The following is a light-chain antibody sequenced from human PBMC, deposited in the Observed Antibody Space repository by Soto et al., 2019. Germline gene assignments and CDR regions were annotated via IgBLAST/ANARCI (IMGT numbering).Light chain of an antibody. Sequence: QSVLTQPASVSGSPGQSITISCTGTSSDVGGYNYVSWYQQHPGNAPKLMIYEVSNRPSWVSNRFSGSKSGNTASLTLSGLQAEDEADYYCSSYTSSSTYVFGTGTKLTVL. CDR2: EVS. J-gene: IGLJ1*01. CDR3: SSYTSSSTYV. CDR1: SSDVGGYNY. V-gene: IGLV2-14*01.